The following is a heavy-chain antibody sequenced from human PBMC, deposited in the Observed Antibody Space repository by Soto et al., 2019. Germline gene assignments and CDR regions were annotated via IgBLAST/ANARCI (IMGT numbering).Heavy chain of an antibody. CDR3: ARGIAYYYMDV. V-gene: IGHV1-2*04. D-gene: IGHD6-13*01. CDR1: GYTVTVYD. Sequence: ASVEVSCKSSGYTVTVYDMHLVRQAPGQGLEWMGWINPNSGGTNYAQKFQGWVTMTRDTSISTAYMELSRLRSDDTAVYYCARGIAYYYMDVWGKGTTVTVSS. CDR2: INPNSGGT. J-gene: IGHJ6*03.